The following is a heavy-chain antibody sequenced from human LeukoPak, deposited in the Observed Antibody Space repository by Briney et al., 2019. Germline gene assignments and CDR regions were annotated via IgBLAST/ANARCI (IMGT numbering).Heavy chain of an antibody. CDR2: ISGSGDST. Sequence: GGSLRLSCAASGFTFSSYWMSWVRQAPGKGPEWVSTISGSGDSTYYADSVKGRFTISRDNSKNTLYLQMNSLRAEDTAVYYCARYYDFWSGYYTGRYFDYWGQGTLVTVSS. D-gene: IGHD3-3*01. CDR1: GFTFSSYW. V-gene: IGHV3-23*01. CDR3: ARYYDFWSGYYTGRYFDY. J-gene: IGHJ4*02.